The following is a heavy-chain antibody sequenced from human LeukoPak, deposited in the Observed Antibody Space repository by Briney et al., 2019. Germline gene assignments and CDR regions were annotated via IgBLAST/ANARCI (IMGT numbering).Heavy chain of an antibody. D-gene: IGHD2-2*01. CDR3: ARSGGPCSSTTCYGFDY. CDR2: INPSGGSI. Sequence: ASVKVSCKASGHTLTTYYMHWVRQAPGQGLEWMGIINPSGGSITYAQKFQGRVTMTRDTSTSTVYMELSNLRSEETAVYYCARSGGPCSSTTCYGFDYWGQGTLVTVSS. V-gene: IGHV1-46*01. J-gene: IGHJ4*02. CDR1: GHTLTTYY.